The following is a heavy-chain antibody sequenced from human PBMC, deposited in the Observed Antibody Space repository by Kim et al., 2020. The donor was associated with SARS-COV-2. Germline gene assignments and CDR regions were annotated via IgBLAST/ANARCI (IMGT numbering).Heavy chain of an antibody. D-gene: IGHD3-10*01. CDR1: GGSFSGYY. V-gene: IGHV4-34*01. CDR2: INHSGST. J-gene: IGHJ6*02. CDR3: ARESLSFGSGSYALYGMDV. Sequence: SETLSLTCAVYGGSFSGYYWSWIRQPPGKGLEWIGEINHSGSTNYNPSLKSRVTISVDTSKNQFSLKLSSVTAADTAVYYCARESLSFGSGSYALYGMDVWGQGTTVTVSS.